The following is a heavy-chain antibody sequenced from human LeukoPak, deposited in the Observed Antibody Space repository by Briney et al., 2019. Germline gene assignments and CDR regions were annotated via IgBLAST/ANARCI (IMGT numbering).Heavy chain of an antibody. Sequence: GGSLRLSCAASGFTFSSYSMNWVRQAPGKGLEGVSSISSSSSYIYYADSVKGRFTISRDNAKNSLYLQMNSLRAEDTAVYYCARYRDGYNFPVADMDVWGKGTTVTVSS. D-gene: IGHD5-24*01. CDR3: ARYRDGYNFPVADMDV. J-gene: IGHJ6*03. CDR1: GFTFSSYS. CDR2: ISSSSSYI. V-gene: IGHV3-21*01.